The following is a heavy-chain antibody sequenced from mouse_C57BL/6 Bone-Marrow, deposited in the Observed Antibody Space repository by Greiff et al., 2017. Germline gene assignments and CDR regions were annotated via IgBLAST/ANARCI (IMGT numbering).Heavy chain of an antibody. CDR3: AKKGYDYDRGYYAMDY. CDR1: GFSLTSYG. J-gene: IGHJ4*01. D-gene: IGHD2-4*01. Sequence: QVHVKQSGPGLVQPSQSLSITCTVSGFSLTSYGVHWVRQPPGKGLEWLGVIWSGGSTDYNAAFISRLSISKDNSKSQVFFKMNSLQADDTAIYYCAKKGYDYDRGYYAMDYWGQGTSVTVSS. V-gene: IGHV2-4*01. CDR2: IWSGGST.